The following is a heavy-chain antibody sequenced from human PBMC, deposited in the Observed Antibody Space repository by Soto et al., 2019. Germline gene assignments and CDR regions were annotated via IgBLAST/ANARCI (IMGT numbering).Heavy chain of an antibody. D-gene: IGHD7-27*01. J-gene: IGHJ2*01. CDR2: ISWNSGNI. CDR1: GFTFDDHA. Sequence: DVQLVESGGGLVQPGRSLRLSCAASGFTFDDHAMHWVRQAPGKGLEWVSGISWNSGNIRYGDSVKGRFIISRDNTENSLHLQMNSVRAEDTAFYYCAKDRGANWGQQGGWYFDLWGRGTLVTVSS. CDR3: AKDRGANWGQQGGWYFDL. V-gene: IGHV3-9*01.